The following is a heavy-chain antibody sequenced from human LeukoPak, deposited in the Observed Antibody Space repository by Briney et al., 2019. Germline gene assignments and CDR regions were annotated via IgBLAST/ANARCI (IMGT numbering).Heavy chain of an antibody. CDR2: ISSSGSTI. D-gene: IGHD3-22*01. Sequence: QPGGSLRLSCAASGFTFSSYEMNWVRQAPGKGLEWVSYISSSGSTIYYADSVKGRFTISRDNAKNSLYLQMNSLRADDTAVYYCAAYYYDSSGYYYWGQGTLVTVSS. CDR1: GFTFSSYE. V-gene: IGHV3-48*03. J-gene: IGHJ4*02. CDR3: AAYYYDSSGYYY.